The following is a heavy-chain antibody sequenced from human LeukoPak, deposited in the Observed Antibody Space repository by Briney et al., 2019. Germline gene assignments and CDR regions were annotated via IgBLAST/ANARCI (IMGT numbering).Heavy chain of an antibody. Sequence: GGSLRLSCAASGFTFSSYAMHWVRQAPGKGLEWVAVISYDGSNKYYADSVKGRFTISRDNSKNTLYLQMNSLRAEDTAVCYCARPPSSMVRGVIPFDYWGQGTLVTVSS. V-gene: IGHV3-30*04. D-gene: IGHD3-10*01. J-gene: IGHJ4*02. CDR1: GFTFSSYA. CDR2: ISYDGSNK. CDR3: ARPPSSMVRGVIPFDY.